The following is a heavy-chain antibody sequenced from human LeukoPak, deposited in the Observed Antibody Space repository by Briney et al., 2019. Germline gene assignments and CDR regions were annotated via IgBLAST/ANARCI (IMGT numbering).Heavy chain of an antibody. Sequence: GASVKVSCKASGYTFTGYYMHWVRQAPGQGLEWMGWINPNSGGTNYAQKFQGWVTMTRDTSISTAYMELSRLRSDDTAVYYCASHSSSWSDAFDIWGQGTMVTVSS. CDR3: ASHSSSWSDAFDI. CDR2: INPNSGGT. V-gene: IGHV1-2*04. D-gene: IGHD6-13*01. CDR1: GYTFTGYY. J-gene: IGHJ3*02.